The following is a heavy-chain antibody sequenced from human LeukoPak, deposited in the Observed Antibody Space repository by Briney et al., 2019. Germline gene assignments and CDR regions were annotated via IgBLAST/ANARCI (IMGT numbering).Heavy chain of an antibody. D-gene: IGHD3-10*01. J-gene: IGHJ4*02. CDR1: EFVLSDYY. Sequence: GGSLRLSCAASEFVLSDYYMSWIRQAPGKGLEWISYISSGGSTISYADSVRGRFTISRDNAKNSLHLQMNSLRAEDTAVYYCAREMEGDYGSGTFFDHWGQGNMVTVSS. CDR2: ISSGGSTI. V-gene: IGHV3-11*01. CDR3: AREMEGDYGSGTFFDH.